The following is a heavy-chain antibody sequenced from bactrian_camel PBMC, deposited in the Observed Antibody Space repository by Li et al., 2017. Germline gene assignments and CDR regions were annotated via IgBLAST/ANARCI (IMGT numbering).Heavy chain of an antibody. CDR3: AAQQFFGY. CDR2: INAGGGRST. J-gene: IGHJ6*01. Sequence: VQLVESGGGLVQPGGSLRLSCAGSGFTFSSYGMSWVRQAPGKGLEWVSSINAGGGRSTYYADSVKGRFTISRDNARNTLYLQMNSLKPEDTAVYYCAAQQFFGYWGQGTQVTVS. V-gene: IGHV3S40*01. CDR1: GFTFSSYG.